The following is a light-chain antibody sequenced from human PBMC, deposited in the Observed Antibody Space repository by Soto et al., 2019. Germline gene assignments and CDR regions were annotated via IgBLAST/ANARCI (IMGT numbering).Light chain of an antibody. V-gene: IGKV3-15*01. CDR1: QSVASN. J-gene: IGKJ2*01. Sequence: EIVMTQSPASLSVSPGDGATLSCRASQSVASNVAWYQQKPGQGPRLLIHGASTRAVGVPARFSGSGSGTDFTLTLSSLQTEVSAVHYCQQYHNWPPQYTFGQGTKLQSK. CDR3: QQYHNWPPQYT. CDR2: GAS.